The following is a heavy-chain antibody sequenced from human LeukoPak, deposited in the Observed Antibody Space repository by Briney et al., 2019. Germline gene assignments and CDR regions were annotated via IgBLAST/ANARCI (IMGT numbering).Heavy chain of an antibody. V-gene: IGHV3-30*12. Sequence: AGGSLRLSCAASGFTFSSYGIHWVRLAPGKGLEWVAVIADDGKDKHYVESVKGRFTISRDNSKNTLYLQMNSLRAEDTAVYYCMLVGSTIQPPDYWGQGTLVTVSS. CDR1: GFTFSSYG. J-gene: IGHJ4*02. CDR2: IADDGKDK. CDR3: MLVGSTIQPPDY. D-gene: IGHD1-26*01.